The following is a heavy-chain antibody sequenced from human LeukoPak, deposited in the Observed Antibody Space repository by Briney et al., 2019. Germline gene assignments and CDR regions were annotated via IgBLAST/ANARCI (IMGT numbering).Heavy chain of an antibody. D-gene: IGHD4/OR15-4a*01. CDR3: ARGPAYGVRSDYLDY. CDR1: GFPFTTYA. Sequence: GALRLSCAASGFPFTTYAMSWVRQVPGKGLEGVAGIKKDGSKKNQVDSGRFTISRDNARNSLYLQMNNLRAEDTAVYYCARGPAYGVRSDYLDYWGQGTLVTVSS. V-gene: IGHV3-7*01. CDR2: IKKDGSKK. J-gene: IGHJ4*02.